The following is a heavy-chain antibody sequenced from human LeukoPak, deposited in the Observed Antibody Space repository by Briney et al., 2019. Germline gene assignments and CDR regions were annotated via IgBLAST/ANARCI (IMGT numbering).Heavy chain of an antibody. D-gene: IGHD3-3*01. CDR1: GFIFSTYS. Sequence: GGSLRLSCAASGFIFSTYSMNWVRQAPGKGLEWVSYISSSSSTIYYADSVKGRFTISRGNAKNSLYLQMNSLRAEDTAVYYCARDTIFGVVNWFDPWGQGTLVTVSS. CDR2: ISSSSSTI. CDR3: ARDTIFGVVNWFDP. V-gene: IGHV3-48*01. J-gene: IGHJ5*02.